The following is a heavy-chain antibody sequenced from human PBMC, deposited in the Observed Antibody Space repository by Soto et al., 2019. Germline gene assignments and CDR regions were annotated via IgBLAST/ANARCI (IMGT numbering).Heavy chain of an antibody. J-gene: IGHJ6*02. CDR2: IIPIFGTA. V-gene: IGHV1-69*13. D-gene: IGHD2-15*01. CDR3: ASEGYCSGGSCYPRPMDV. CDR1: GGTFSSYA. Sequence: SVQVSCKASGGTFSSYAISWVRQAPGQGLEWMGGIIPIFGTANYAQKFQGRVTITADESTSTAYMELSSLRSEDTAVYYCASEGYCSGGSCYPRPMDVWGQGTTVTVSS.